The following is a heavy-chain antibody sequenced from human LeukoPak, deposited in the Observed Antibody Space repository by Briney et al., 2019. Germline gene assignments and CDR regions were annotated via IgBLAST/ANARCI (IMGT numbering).Heavy chain of an antibody. J-gene: IGHJ4*02. D-gene: IGHD6-19*01. V-gene: IGHV4-30-4*01. CDR2: IYYSGST. CDR1: GGSISSGDYY. CDR3: ARAVDSSGWPYPDY. Sequence: PSETLSLTWTVSGGSISSGDYYWSWIRQRPGKGLEWIGYIYYSGSTYYNPSLKSRVTISVDTSKNQFSLQLSSVTAADTAVYYCARAVDSSGWPYPDYWGQGTLVTVSS.